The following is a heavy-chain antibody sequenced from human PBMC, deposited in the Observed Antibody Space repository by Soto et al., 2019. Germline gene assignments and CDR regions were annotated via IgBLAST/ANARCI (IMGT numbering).Heavy chain of an antibody. CDR1: GFTFNNYA. V-gene: IGHV3-23*01. J-gene: IGHJ4*02. D-gene: IGHD6-13*01. Sequence: PGGSLRLSFAASGFTFNNYAMTWVRQAPGKGLEWVSAIGGSSEDTFYADSVKGRFTISRDNSKNTLYLQMNSLRAEDTAVYYCASPKVTSSWSSDYWGQGTLVTVSS. CDR3: ASPKVTSSWSSDY. CDR2: IGGSSEDT.